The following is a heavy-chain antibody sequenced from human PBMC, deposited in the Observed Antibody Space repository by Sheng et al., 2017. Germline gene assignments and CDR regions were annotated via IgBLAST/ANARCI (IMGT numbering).Heavy chain of an antibody. Sequence: VQLQESGPGLVKPSETLSLTCAVSGYSISSGYYWGWIRQSPGKGLEWIGSIYHSGSTYYNPSLKSRVTMSVDTSKNQLSLKLTSVTAADTAVYYCARQPYSSSSYFDYWGRGTLVTVSS. CDR2: IYHSGST. J-gene: IGHJ4*02. V-gene: IGHV4-38-2*01. CDR1: GYSISSGYY. D-gene: IGHD6-6*01. CDR3: ARQPYSSSSYFDY.